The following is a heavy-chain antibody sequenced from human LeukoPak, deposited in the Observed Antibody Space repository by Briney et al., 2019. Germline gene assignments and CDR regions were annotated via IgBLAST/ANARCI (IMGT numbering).Heavy chain of an antibody. CDR2: INPNSGGT. CDR1: GYTFTGYY. J-gene: IGHJ4*02. Sequence: ASVKVSCKASGYTFTGYYMHWVRQAPGQGLEWMGWINPNSGGTNYAQKFQGRVTMTRDTSISTAYMELSRLRSDDTAVYYCARDHSITMVRGVISLGYWGQGTLVTVSS. D-gene: IGHD3-10*01. CDR3: ARDHSITMVRGVISLGY. V-gene: IGHV1-2*02.